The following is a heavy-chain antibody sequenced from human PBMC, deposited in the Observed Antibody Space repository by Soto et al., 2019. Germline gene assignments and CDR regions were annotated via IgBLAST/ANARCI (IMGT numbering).Heavy chain of an antibody. D-gene: IGHD2-2*01. V-gene: IGHV1-18*01. CDR1: NYTFTKFG. CDR3: ARDRRQMLVGYRLSGYWFDT. J-gene: IGHJ5*02. CDR2: VSGYNGDT. Sequence: ASVKVSCKASNYTFTKFGMSWVRQAPGQGLEWMGWVSGYNGDTNYAQKFQGRVTMTTDTWTTTAYMELRSLRSDDTAVYYCARDRRQMLVGYRLSGYWFDTWGQGTVVTASS.